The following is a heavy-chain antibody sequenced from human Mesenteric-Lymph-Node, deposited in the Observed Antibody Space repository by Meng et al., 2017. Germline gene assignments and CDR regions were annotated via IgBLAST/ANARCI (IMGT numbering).Heavy chain of an antibody. CDR3: ARGEGHSGWSGVDY. Sequence: EVRLVESGGGLVKPGGSLRLSCAASGFTFSSYSMEWVRQAPGKGLEWVSSISSSGGYIKYAESMKGRFTISRDNAKNSLYLQINSLRVDDTAVYYCARGEGHSGWSGVDYWGQGTLVTVSS. CDR2: ISSSGGYI. CDR1: GFTFSSYS. V-gene: IGHV3-21*01. J-gene: IGHJ4*02. D-gene: IGHD6-19*01.